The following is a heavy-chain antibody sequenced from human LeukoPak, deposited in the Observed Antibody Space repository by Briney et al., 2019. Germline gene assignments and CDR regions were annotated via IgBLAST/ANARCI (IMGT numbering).Heavy chain of an antibody. CDR1: GFTFTNYA. J-gene: IGHJ6*03. V-gene: IGHV3-23*01. CDR2: ISGSGGST. D-gene: IGHD2-2*01. CDR3: ARGLPIVVVPATNMDV. Sequence: PGGSLRLSCAASGFTFTNYAMSWVRQAPGKGLEWVSAISGSGGSTYYADSVKGRLTISRDNSKNTVYLQMNSLRAEDTAVYYCARGLPIVVVPATNMDVWGKGTTITVSS.